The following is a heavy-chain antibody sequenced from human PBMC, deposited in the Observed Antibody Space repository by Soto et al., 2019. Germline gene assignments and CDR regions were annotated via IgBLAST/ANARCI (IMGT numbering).Heavy chain of an antibody. J-gene: IGHJ4*02. Sequence: QVQLVESGGGVVQPGRSLRLSCVASGFTFSSYGMHWVRQAPGKGLEWVAIISYDGSNTYYADSVKGRFTISRDNSKNPLYQQMNSLRAEDTSVYYCAKEGGLSGSYYISSSYYFDYWGQGTLVTVSS. D-gene: IGHD1-26*01. CDR1: GFTFSSYG. V-gene: IGHV3-30*18. CDR3: AKEGGLSGSYYISSSYYFDY. CDR2: ISYDGSNT.